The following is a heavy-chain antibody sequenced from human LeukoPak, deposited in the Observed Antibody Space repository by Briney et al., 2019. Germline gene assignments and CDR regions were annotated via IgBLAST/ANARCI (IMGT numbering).Heavy chain of an antibody. V-gene: IGHV3-53*01. D-gene: IGHD3-22*01. J-gene: IGHJ4*02. CDR3: ARFDYDISEIDY. CDR1: GFTVSSNY. Sequence: GGSLRLSCAASGFTVSSNYMSWVREAPGKGLEWVSVIYSGGSTYYADSVKGRFTISRDNSKNARYLQMNSLRAEDTAVYYCARFDYDISEIDYWGQGTLVTVSS. CDR2: IYSGGST.